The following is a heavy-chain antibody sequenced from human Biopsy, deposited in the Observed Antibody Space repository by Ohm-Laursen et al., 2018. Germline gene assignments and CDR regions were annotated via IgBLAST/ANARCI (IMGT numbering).Heavy chain of an antibody. D-gene: IGHD3-22*01. CDR1: GDSFNGYY. Sequence: SETLSLTCAVYGDSFNGYYWSWIRRTPGKGLEWIGEINHSGSTNYNPSLKSRVTISVDTSNNPFSLNVSSVPAADTAVYYRVRGVDYYDPYHYYALDVWGQGTTVTVSS. CDR2: INHSGST. V-gene: IGHV4-34*01. CDR3: VRGVDYYDPYHYYALDV. J-gene: IGHJ6*02.